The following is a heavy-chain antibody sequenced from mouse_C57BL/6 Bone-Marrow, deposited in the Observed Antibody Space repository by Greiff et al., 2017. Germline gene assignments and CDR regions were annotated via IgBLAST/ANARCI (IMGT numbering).Heavy chain of an antibody. CDR2: IYPSDSET. CDR3: ARRGIYYYGSSYLDY. Sequence: QVQLQQPGAELVRPGSSVKLYCKASGYTFTSYWMDWVKQRPGQGLEWIGNIYPSDSETHYNQKFKDKATLTVDKSSSTAYMQLSSLTSEDSAVYYCARRGIYYYGSSYLDYWGQGTTLTVSS. J-gene: IGHJ2*01. V-gene: IGHV1-61*01. CDR1: GYTFTSYW. D-gene: IGHD1-1*01.